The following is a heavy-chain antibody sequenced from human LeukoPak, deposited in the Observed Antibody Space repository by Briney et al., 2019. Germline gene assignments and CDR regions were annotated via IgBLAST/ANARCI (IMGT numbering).Heavy chain of an antibody. CDR2: ISGYNGNT. J-gene: IGHJ6*02. V-gene: IGHV1-18*04. CDR3: ARGGMFRGVLDV. D-gene: IGHD3-10*01. Sequence: ASVKVSCKASGYTFTSNDITWWRQAPGQRLQWMGWISGYNGNTNYAQKVQGRVTMTTDTSTTTAYMELRSLRSDDTAVYYCARGGMFRGVLDVWGQGTTVTVYS. CDR1: GYTFTSND.